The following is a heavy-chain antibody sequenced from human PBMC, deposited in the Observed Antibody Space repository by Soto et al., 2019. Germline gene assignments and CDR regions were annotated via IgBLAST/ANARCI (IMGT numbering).Heavy chain of an antibody. V-gene: IGHV4-34*01. CDR2: INHSGST. Sequence: QVQLQQWGAGLLKPSETLSLTCAVYGGSFSGYYWSWIRQPPGKGLEWIGEINHSGSTNYNPSLKSRVTISVDTSKNQFSLKLSSVTAADTAVYYCASLGRRSSWYYYYGMDVWGQGTTVTVSS. CDR3: ASLGRRSSWYYYYGMDV. J-gene: IGHJ6*02. D-gene: IGHD6-13*01. CDR1: GGSFSGYY.